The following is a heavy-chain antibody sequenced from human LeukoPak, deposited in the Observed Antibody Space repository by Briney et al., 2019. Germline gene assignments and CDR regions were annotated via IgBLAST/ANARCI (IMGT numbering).Heavy chain of an antibody. V-gene: IGHV4-61*02. J-gene: IGHJ5*02. CDR1: GGSISSGSYY. CDR3: ARAPVSDRRGNWFDP. Sequence: TLSLTCTVSGGSISSGSYYWGWIRQPAGKGLEWIGRIYTSGSTNYNPSLKSRVTISVDTSKNQFSLKLSSVTAADTAVYYCARAPVSDRRGNWFDPWGQGTLVTVSS. CDR2: IYTSGST.